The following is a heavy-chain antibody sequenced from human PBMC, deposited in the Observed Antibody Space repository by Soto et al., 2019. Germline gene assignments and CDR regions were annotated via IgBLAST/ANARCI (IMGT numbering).Heavy chain of an antibody. J-gene: IGHJ4*02. CDR3: AKAWYSSDFLDY. CDR1: GFTFSSYG. V-gene: IGHV3-30*18. Sequence: QVQLVESGGGVVQPGRSLRLSCAASGFTFSSYGMHWVRQAPGKGLEWVAVISYDGSNKYYADSVKGRFTISRDNSKNSLYLQMNSLRAEDTAVYYCAKAWYSSDFLDYWGQGTLVTVSS. D-gene: IGHD6-19*01. CDR2: ISYDGSNK.